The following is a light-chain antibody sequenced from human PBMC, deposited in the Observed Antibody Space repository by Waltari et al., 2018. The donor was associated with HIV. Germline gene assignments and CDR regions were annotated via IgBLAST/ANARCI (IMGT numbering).Light chain of an antibody. V-gene: IGLV1-44*01. Sequence: QSVLTQPPSASGTTGQRVPISCSGSSSNIGSNTVNWYQQLPGTAPKLLIYSYNLRPSGVPDRFSGSKSGTSASLAISGLQSEDEADYYCAAWDDSLKGPIFGGGTKVTVL. CDR2: SYN. J-gene: IGLJ2*01. CDR3: AAWDDSLKGPI. CDR1: SSNIGSNT.